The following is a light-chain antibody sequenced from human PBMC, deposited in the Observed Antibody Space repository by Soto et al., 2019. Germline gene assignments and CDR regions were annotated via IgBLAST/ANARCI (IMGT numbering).Light chain of an antibody. V-gene: IGLV6-57*04. CDR2: KDN. CDR3: QSYDDNNVF. J-gene: IGLJ2*01. CDR1: SGSIASNH. Sequence: NFMLTQPHSASESPGKTVTISCTRSSGSIASNHVQWYQQRPGSAPTTVIYKDNQRPSGVPDRFSGSIDSSSNSASLTISGLKTEDEADYYCQSYDDNNVFFGGRTKLTVL.